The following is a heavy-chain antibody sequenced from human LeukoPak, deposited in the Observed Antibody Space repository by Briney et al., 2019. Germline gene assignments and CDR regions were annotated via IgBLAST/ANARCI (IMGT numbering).Heavy chain of an antibody. J-gene: IGHJ3*02. CDR2: ISYDGSKK. Sequence: GGSLRLSCAASGFTFTDYAMHWVRQTPGEGLERVAAISYDGSKKYYEDSVKGRFTISRDNSKNTLYVQMNSLEPEDTAVYYCARDYGRIWGQGSMVTVSS. V-gene: IGHV3-30*04. CDR1: GFTFTDYA. D-gene: IGHD3-10*01. CDR3: ARDYGRI.